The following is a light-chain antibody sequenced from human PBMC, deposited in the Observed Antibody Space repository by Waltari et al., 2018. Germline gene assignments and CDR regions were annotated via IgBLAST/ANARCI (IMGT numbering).Light chain of an antibody. CDR1: QTISTW. CDR3: QQYYAYSWT. J-gene: IGKJ1*01. CDR2: KAS. Sequence: DIQMTQSPSTLSASVGDRVSITCRASQTISTWLAWFQQKPGKAPKLLIYKASSLESGVPSRFSGSGSETEFTLTISSLQPDDFATYYCQQYYAYSWTFGQGTKVEI. V-gene: IGKV1-5*03.